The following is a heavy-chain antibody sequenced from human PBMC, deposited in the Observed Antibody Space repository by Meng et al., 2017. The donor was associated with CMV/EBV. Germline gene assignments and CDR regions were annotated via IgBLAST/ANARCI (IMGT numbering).Heavy chain of an antibody. D-gene: IGHD3-3*01. J-gene: IGHJ6*02. V-gene: IGHV4-34*01. CDR2: INHSGST. CDR3: ARGQGDFWSGYSVYYYYGMDV. CDR1: GGSFSGYY. Sequence: SETLSLTRAAYGGSFSGYYWSWSRQPPGKGLEWIGEINHSGSTNYNPSLKSRVTISVDTSKNQSSLKLSSVTAADTAVYYCARGQGDFWSGYSVYYYYGMDVWGQGTTVTVSS.